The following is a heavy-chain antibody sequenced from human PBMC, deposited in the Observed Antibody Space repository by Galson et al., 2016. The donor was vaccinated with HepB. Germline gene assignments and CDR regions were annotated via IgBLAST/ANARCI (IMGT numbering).Heavy chain of an antibody. Sequence: SLRLSCAGSGFTFSKYWMSWVRQAPGKGLEWVANINQDGSQKYYVDSVEGRFAIYRDNAKNSLFLQMNSLRAEDTAVYYCAREGPTNYFYYMDVWGKGTTVTVS. CDR3: AREGPTNYFYYMDV. CDR1: GFTFSKYW. J-gene: IGHJ6*03. D-gene: IGHD2-8*01. V-gene: IGHV3-7*03. CDR2: INQDGSQK.